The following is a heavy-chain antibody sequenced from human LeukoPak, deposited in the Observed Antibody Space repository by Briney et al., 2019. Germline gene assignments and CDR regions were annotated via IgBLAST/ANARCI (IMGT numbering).Heavy chain of an antibody. CDR3: AARPGEVAVPFDY. D-gene: IGHD2-15*01. CDR1: GFTFSTFA. Sequence: GGSLRLSCAASGFTFSTFAMTWVRQAPGKGLEWVSLISGSGGITYYADSVNGRFTISRDNSKNTLYLQMHSLRAEDTVVYYCAARPGEVAVPFDYWGQGTLVTVSS. CDR2: ISGSGGIT. J-gene: IGHJ4*02. V-gene: IGHV3-23*01.